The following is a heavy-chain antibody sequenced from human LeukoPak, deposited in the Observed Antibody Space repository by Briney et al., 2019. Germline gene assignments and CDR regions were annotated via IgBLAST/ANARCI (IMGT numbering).Heavy chain of an antibody. J-gene: IGHJ4*02. CDR1: GFTFSSYA. V-gene: IGHV3-23*01. CDR3: AKAPLYSSGWYDY. CDR2: ISGSGGST. Sequence: PGGSLRLSCAASGFTFSSYAMSWVRRAPGKGLEWVSAISGSGGSTYYADSVKGRFTISRDNSKNTLYLQMNSLRAEDTAVYYCAKAPLYSSGWYDYWGQGTLVTVSS. D-gene: IGHD6-19*01.